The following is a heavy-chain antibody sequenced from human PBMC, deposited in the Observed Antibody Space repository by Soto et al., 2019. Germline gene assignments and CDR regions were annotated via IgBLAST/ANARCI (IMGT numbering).Heavy chain of an antibody. CDR3: ARSYNDYGCFDD. V-gene: IGHV3-48*02. CDR2: ISGSSRTT. D-gene: IGHD4-17*01. Sequence: EVQLVEFGGGLVQPGGSLKLSCAASGFAFSSYSMNWVRQAPGKGLEWVSYISGSSRTTSYADSVKGRFTISRDTAKKSLFLQMNSLTDEDTAVYYCARSYNDYGCFDDWGQGALVTVSP. J-gene: IGHJ4*02. CDR1: GFAFSSYS.